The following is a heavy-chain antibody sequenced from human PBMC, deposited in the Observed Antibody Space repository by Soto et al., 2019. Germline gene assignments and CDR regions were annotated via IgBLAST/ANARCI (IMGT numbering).Heavy chain of an antibody. CDR3: AADLRATIHYYYGMDV. V-gene: IGHV1-58*01. CDR1: GFTFTSSA. CDR2: IVVGSGNT. J-gene: IGHJ6*02. D-gene: IGHD1-26*01. Sequence: SVKVSCKASGFTFTSSAVQWVRQARGQRLEWIGCIVVGSGNTNYAQKFQERVTITREMSTSTVYMELSSLRSEDTAVYYCAADLRATIHYYYGMDVWAQGPTVTVSS.